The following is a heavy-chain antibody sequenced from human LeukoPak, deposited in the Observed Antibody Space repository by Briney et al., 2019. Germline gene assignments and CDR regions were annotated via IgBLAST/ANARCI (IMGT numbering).Heavy chain of an antibody. J-gene: IGHJ4*02. CDR3: AKVKTHWYFDN. D-gene: IGHD1-1*01. CDR2: ISGSASGGT. Sequence: GGSLRLSCAASGFPFSTNDVSWVRQPPGKGLEWVSAISGSASGGTTYEDSVKGRFTISRDNSKGTLYLQMNSLRAEDTAVYYCAKVKTHWYFDNWGRGTLVTVSS. CDR1: GFPFSTND. V-gene: IGHV3-23*01.